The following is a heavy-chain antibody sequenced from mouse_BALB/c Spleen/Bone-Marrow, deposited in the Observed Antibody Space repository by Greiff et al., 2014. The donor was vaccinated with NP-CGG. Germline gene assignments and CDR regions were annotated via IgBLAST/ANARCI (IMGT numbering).Heavy chain of an antibody. CDR1: GYSFTDYN. Sequence: VQLQQSGPELEKPGASVKLSCKASGYSFTDYNMNWVKQSHGKSLEWIGNIDPSYGGTTYNQKFKGKATLTVDKSSSTVYMQLKSLTSEDAAVYYCARGHDGYRTRFAYWGQGTLVTVSA. D-gene: IGHD2-3*01. CDR2: IDPSYGGT. CDR3: ARGHDGYRTRFAY. V-gene: IGHV1S135*01. J-gene: IGHJ3*01.